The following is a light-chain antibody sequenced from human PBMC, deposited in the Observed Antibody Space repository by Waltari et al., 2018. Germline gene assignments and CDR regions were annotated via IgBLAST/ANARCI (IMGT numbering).Light chain of an antibody. Sequence: DVVMTQSPLSLPVTPGQAASISCNSSQSLVHRDGNTHLNWFQQRPGQSPRRLIYRVSNRDSGVPDRFSGSGSGTDFTLKISRVEAEDVGVYYCMQGTHWPYTFGQGTKLDI. CDR3: MQGTHWPYT. CDR1: QSLVHRDGNTH. CDR2: RVS. V-gene: IGKV2-30*02. J-gene: IGKJ2*01.